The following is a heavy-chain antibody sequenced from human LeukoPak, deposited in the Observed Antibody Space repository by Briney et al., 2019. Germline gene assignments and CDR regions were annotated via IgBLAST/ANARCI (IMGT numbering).Heavy chain of an antibody. CDR2: INPNSGGT. J-gene: IGHJ4*02. CDR3: VRDRGSSGSYEGHRVFDY. D-gene: IGHD1-26*01. CDR1: RYTFSGYY. V-gene: IGHV1-2*02. Sequence: ASVKVSCKASRYTFSGYYMHWVRQAPGQGLEWMGWINPNSGGTNYAQKFQGRVTMTRDTSISTAYMELSRLRSDDTAVYYCVRDRGSSGSYEGHRVFDYWGQGTLVTVSS.